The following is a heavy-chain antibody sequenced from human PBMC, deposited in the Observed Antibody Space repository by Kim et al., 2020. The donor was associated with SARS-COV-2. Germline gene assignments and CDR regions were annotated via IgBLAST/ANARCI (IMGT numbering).Heavy chain of an antibody. Sequence: SETLSLTCAVYGGSFSGYYWSWIRQPPGKGLEWIGEINHSGSTNYNPSLKSRVTISVDTSKNQFSLKLSSVTAADTAVYYCARVDTATYYFDYWGPGTL. CDR2: INHSGST. D-gene: IGHD5-18*01. CDR1: GGSFSGYY. V-gene: IGHV4-34*01. J-gene: IGHJ4*02. CDR3: ARVDTATYYFDY.